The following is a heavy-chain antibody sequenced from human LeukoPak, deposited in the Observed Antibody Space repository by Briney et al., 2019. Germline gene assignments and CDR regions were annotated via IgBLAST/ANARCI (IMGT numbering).Heavy chain of an antibody. J-gene: IGHJ3*02. V-gene: IGHV4-39*01. D-gene: IGHD5-12*01. Sequence: SETLSPTCTVSGGSISSSSYYWDWIRQSPGKGLEWIGNIYSGGSTYYTPSLKSRVTISVDTSKNQFSLKLSSVTAADTAIYFCARHSRSGSGGYENAFDIWGQGTMVTVSP. CDR3: ARHSRSGSGGYENAFDI. CDR1: GGSISSSSYY. CDR2: IYSGGST.